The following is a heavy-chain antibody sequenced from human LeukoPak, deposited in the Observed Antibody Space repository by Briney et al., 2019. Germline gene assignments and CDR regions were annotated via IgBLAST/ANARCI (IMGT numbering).Heavy chain of an antibody. J-gene: IGHJ4*02. CDR3: AKYSHDSSGSYDY. Sequence: PGGSLRLSCAASGFPFTTYAMSWVRQAPGKGLEWVSAISGRGGRTYYADSVKGRFTISRDNSKNTLYLQMNSLRAEDTAVYYCAKYSHDSSGSYDYWGQGTLVTVSS. CDR1: GFPFTTYA. V-gene: IGHV3-23*01. D-gene: IGHD3-22*01. CDR2: ISGRGGRT.